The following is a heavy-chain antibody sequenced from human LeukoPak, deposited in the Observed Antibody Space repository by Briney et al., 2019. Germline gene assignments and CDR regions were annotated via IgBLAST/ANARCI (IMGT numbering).Heavy chain of an antibody. D-gene: IGHD2-21*02. CDR3: ARDLGIVVVTAMLDY. Sequence: ASVKVSCKASGYTFTDYYMHWVRQAPGQGLEWMGWINTKSGGTNYAQKFQRRVTMTRDTSISTAYMQLSRLRSDDTAVYYCARDLGIVVVTAMLDYWGQGTLVTVSS. CDR1: GYTFTDYY. J-gene: IGHJ4*02. V-gene: IGHV1-2*02. CDR2: INTKSGGT.